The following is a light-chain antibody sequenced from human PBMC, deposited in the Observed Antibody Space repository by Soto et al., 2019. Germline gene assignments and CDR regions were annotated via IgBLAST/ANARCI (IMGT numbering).Light chain of an antibody. J-gene: IGLJ1*01. CDR2: DVS. Sequence: QSALTQPASVSGSPGQSITISXTGTSSDXGGYNYVSWYQQHPGKAPKLMIYDVSNRPSGVSNRFSGSKSGNTASLTISGLQAEDEADYYCSSYTSSSTLGVFGTGTKVTVL. CDR3: SSYTSSSTLGV. V-gene: IGLV2-14*01. CDR1: SSDXGGYNY.